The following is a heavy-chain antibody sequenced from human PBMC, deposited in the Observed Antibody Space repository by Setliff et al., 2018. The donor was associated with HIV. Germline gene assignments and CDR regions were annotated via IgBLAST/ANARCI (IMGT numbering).Heavy chain of an antibody. CDR2: INADNGNT. D-gene: IGHD1-1*01. J-gene: IGHJ2*01. V-gene: IGHV1-3*01. CDR3: ARERATGKPPLLNWYFDL. Sequence: GASVMVSCKASGYTFTNHLLYWVRQAPGQRLEWMGWINADNGNTRYSQKFQGRVTITRDTSASTAYMELSSLTSQDTAVYYCARERATGKPPLLNWYFDLWGRGTLVTVSS. CDR1: GYTFTNHL.